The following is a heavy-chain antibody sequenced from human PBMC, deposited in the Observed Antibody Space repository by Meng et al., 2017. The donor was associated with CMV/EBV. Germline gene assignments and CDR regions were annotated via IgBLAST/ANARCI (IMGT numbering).Heavy chain of an antibody. Sequence: SVKVSCKASGGTFSSYAISWVRQAPGQGLEWMGWIIPILGIANYAQKFQGRVTITADKSTSTAYMELSSLRSEDTAVYYCARVECKGYCSSTAGSDYAFDIWGQGTMVTVSS. D-gene: IGHD2-2*01. J-gene: IGHJ3*02. CDR3: ARVECKGYCSSTAGSDYAFDI. CDR1: GGTFSSYA. CDR2: IIPILGIA. V-gene: IGHV1-69*10.